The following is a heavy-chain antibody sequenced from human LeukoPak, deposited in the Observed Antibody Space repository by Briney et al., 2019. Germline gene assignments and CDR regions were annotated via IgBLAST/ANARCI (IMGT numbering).Heavy chain of an antibody. Sequence: RSLRLSCAASGFTFSNHGMNWVRQAPGKGLEWLSGVSPPGGGTYYADSVKGRFTISRDDSKNTLSLQMNSLKTEDTAVYYCTSGLYGINSVVRDFWGQGTLVTVSS. V-gene: IGHV3-23*01. J-gene: IGHJ4*02. CDR3: TSGLYGINSVVRDF. CDR1: GFTFSNHG. D-gene: IGHD4-23*01. CDR2: VSPPGGGT.